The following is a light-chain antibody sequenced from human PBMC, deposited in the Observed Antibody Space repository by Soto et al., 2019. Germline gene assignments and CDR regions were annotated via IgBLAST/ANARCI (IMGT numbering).Light chain of an antibody. Sequence: DIQLTQSPSFLSASVGDRVTITCRASQGINSYLAWYQQKPCKVPKLLIYAASTLQSGVPSRFSGSGSGTEFTLTISSLQPEDFATYYCQQINSYPITFGQGTRLEI. J-gene: IGKJ5*01. CDR2: AAS. CDR3: QQINSYPIT. V-gene: IGKV1-9*01. CDR1: QGINSY.